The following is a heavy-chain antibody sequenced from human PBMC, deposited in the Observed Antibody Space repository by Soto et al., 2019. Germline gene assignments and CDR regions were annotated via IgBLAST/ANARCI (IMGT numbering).Heavy chain of an antibody. V-gene: IGHV4-59*12. Sequence: SETLSLTCTVSGGSISSYFWSWILQPPGKGLEWIGYIYHSGSTYYNPSLKSRVTISVDRSKNQFSLKLSSVTAADTAVYYCARGLNTAMVSFDYWGQGTLVTVS. D-gene: IGHD5-18*01. CDR2: IYHSGST. J-gene: IGHJ4*02. CDR1: GGSISSYF. CDR3: ARGLNTAMVSFDY.